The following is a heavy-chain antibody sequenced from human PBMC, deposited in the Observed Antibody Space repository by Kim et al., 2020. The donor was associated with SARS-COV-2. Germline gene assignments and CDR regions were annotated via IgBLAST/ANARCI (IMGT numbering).Heavy chain of an antibody. V-gene: IGHV1-18*01. CDR3: ARDQCGSTSCYRRIPKLHNWFDP. Sequence: ASVKVSCKASGYTFTSYGISWVRQAPGQGLEWMGWISAYNGNTNYAQKLQGRVTMTTDTSTSTAYMELRSLRSDDTAVYYCARDQCGSTSCYRRIPKLHNWFDPWGQGTLVTVSS. D-gene: IGHD2-2*01. CDR1: GYTFTSYG. J-gene: IGHJ5*02. CDR2: ISAYNGNT.